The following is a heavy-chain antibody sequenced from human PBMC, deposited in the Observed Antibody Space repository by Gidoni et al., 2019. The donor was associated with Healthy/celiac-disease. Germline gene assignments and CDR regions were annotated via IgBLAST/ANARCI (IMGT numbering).Heavy chain of an antibody. V-gene: IGHV3-33*01. D-gene: IGHD4-17*01. CDR3: AREAGYGDYSFDY. CDR1: GFTFSSYG. CDR2: IWYDGSNK. J-gene: IGHJ4*02. Sequence: QVQLVESGGGVVQPGRSLRLSCAALGFTFSSYGMHWVRQAPVKGLEWVAVIWYDGSNKYYADSVKGRFTISRDNSKNTLYLQMNSLRAEDTAVYYCAREAGYGDYSFDYWGQGTLVTVSS.